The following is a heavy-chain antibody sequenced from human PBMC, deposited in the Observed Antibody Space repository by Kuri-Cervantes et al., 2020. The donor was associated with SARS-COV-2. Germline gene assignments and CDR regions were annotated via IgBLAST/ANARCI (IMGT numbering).Heavy chain of an antibody. V-gene: IGHV1-2*04. CDR2: INPNSGGT. Sequence: ASVKVSCKASGYTFTGYYMHWVRQAPGQGLEWMGWINPNSGGTDYAQKFQGWVTMTRDTSISTVYMELSRLRSDDTAVYYWARSTPFRRLGVISQGGAFDIWGQGTMVTVSS. CDR3: ARSTPFRRLGVISQGGAFDI. CDR1: GYTFTGYY. J-gene: IGHJ3*02. D-gene: IGHD3-22*01.